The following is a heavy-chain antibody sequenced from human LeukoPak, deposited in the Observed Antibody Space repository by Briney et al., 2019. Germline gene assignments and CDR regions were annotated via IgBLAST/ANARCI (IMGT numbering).Heavy chain of an antibody. D-gene: IGHD1-26*01. CDR3: AKGGSYWYFDL. CDR1: GGSISSYY. V-gene: IGHV4-59*01. J-gene: IGHJ2*01. Sequence: PSETLSLTCTVSGGSISSYYWSWIWQPPGKGLEWIGYIYYSGSTNYNPSLKSRVTISVDTSKNQFSLKLSSVTAADTAGYYCAKGGSYWYFDLWGRGTLVTVSS. CDR2: IYYSGST.